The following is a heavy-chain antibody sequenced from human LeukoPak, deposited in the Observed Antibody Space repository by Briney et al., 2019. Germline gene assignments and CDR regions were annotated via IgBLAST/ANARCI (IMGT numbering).Heavy chain of an antibody. Sequence: ASVKVSCKASGYTFTSYGISWVRQAPGQGLEWMGWINPNSGGTNYAQKFQGWVTMTRDTSISTAYMELSRLRSDDTAVYYCARGAGDQGYFDLWGRGTLVTVSS. V-gene: IGHV1-2*04. CDR2: INPNSGGT. CDR3: ARGAGDQGYFDL. D-gene: IGHD7-27*01. J-gene: IGHJ2*01. CDR1: GYTFTSYG.